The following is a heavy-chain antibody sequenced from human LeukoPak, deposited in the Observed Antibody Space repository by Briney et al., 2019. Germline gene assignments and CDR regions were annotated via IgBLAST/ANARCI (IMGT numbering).Heavy chain of an antibody. J-gene: IGHJ4*02. Sequence: GGSLRLSCAASGFTFTDYYMSWIRQAPGKGLEWLSYISSSGSTIYYADSVKGRFTISRDNAKNSLYLQMNSLRAEDTAVYYCARGNPVYYGSGSYYNPTWGFDYWGQGTLVTASS. CDR3: ARGNPVYYGSGSYYNPTWGFDY. CDR1: GFTFTDYY. V-gene: IGHV3-11*04. D-gene: IGHD3-10*01. CDR2: ISSSGSTI.